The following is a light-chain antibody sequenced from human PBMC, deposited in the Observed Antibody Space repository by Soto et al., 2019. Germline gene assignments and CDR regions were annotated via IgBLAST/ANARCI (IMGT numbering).Light chain of an antibody. J-gene: IGKJ2*01. Sequence: EIDLTQSPGTLSFSRGDRATLSCRASRFLSSSYVVWYQQKPGQAPRLLIYAASRRAPGIPDRFSGSGSATEYTLTFSRLGPEEYAVYYCQQQGTFGQGTTLEIK. CDR2: AAS. V-gene: IGKV3-20*01. CDR1: RFLSSSY. CDR3: QQQGT.